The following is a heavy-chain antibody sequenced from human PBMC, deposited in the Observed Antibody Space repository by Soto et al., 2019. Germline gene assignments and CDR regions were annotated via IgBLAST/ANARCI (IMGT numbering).Heavy chain of an antibody. D-gene: IGHD6-13*01. CDR2: ISVYNGFT. V-gene: IGHV1-18*01. J-gene: IGHJ4*02. Sequence: QVQLVQSGGEVKKPGASVRVSCRASGYTFPTYGIAWVRQAPGQGLEWMGWISVYNGFTHYAQKFRGRVTVTTETSTSTVHMELRSLSSDDTAVYYCAIEFEGHSSSWPFDYWGQGTLVTVSA. CDR3: AIEFEGHSSSWPFDY. CDR1: GYTFPTYG.